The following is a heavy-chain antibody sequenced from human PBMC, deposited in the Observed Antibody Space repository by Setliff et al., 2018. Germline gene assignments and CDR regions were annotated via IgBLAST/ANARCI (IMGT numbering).Heavy chain of an antibody. CDR3: AKFSSVPGSRFFDY. J-gene: IGHJ4*02. CDR2: INSGGSST. D-gene: IGHD2-2*01. Sequence: GESLKISCAASGFTFSGSSMTWVRQAPGKGLEWVSAINSGGSSTYYADSVKGRFTISRDNSKNTLYLQMNSLRAEDTAIYSCAKFSSVPGSRFFDYWGQGALVTVSS. CDR1: GFTFSGSS. V-gene: IGHV3-23*01.